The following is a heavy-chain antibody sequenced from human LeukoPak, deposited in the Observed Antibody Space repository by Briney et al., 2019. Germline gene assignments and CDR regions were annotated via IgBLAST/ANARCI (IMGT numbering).Heavy chain of an antibody. J-gene: IGHJ6*03. CDR2: IIPIFGTA. D-gene: IGHD2-15*01. Sequence: ASVKVSCKASGGTFSSYAISWVRQAPGQGLEWMGGIIPIFGTANYAQKFQGRVTITADKSTSTVYMELSSLRSEDTAVYYCASSHFYCSGGRCSYYYYYYYMDVWGKGTTVTVSS. V-gene: IGHV1-69*06. CDR3: ASSHFYCSGGRCSYYYYYYYMDV. CDR1: GGTFSSYA.